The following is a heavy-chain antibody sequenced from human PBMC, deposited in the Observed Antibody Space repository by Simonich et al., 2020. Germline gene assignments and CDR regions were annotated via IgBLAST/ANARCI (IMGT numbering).Heavy chain of an antibody. J-gene: IGHJ6*03. Sequence: EVQLVESGGGLVQPGGSLRLSCAASGFTFSSYWMSWVRQAPGQGLDWVANIKQEGGEKYYVDSGKGRFTISRDNAKNSLYLQMNSLRAEDTAVYYCARDGRGTAYYYYMDVWGKGTTVTVSS. CDR3: ARDGRGTAYYYYMDV. CDR1: GFTFSSYW. CDR2: IKQEGGEK. V-gene: IGHV3-7*01. D-gene: IGHD3-16*01.